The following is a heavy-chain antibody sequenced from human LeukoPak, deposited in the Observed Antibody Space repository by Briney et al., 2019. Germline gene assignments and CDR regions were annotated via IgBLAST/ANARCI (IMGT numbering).Heavy chain of an antibody. D-gene: IGHD6-19*01. CDR3: VKYSSGWN. Sequence: GGSLRLSCAASGFTLSSNLMHWVRQAPGKGLVWVSRINNDGSSTSYADSVKGRFTISRDNAKDTLFLQMNSLRAEDTAVYYCVKYSSGWNWGQGTLVTVSS. V-gene: IGHV3-74*01. CDR1: GFTLSSNL. CDR2: INNDGSST. J-gene: IGHJ4*02.